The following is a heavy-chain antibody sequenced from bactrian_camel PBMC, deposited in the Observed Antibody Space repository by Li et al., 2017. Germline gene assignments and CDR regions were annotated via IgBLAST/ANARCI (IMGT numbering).Heavy chain of an antibody. D-gene: IGHD3*01. Sequence: QLVESGGGLVQPGGSLRLSCATSGFTFSNFGMSWVRQAPGKGLELVSSTGGTTSYTDSVKGRFTFSSDNAKNTVYLQMNSLKLEDTAVYYCARGVGAGDFGMDYWGKGTQVTVS. J-gene: IGHJ7*01. CDR1: GFTFSNFG. CDR2: TGGTT. V-gene: IGHV3S40*01.